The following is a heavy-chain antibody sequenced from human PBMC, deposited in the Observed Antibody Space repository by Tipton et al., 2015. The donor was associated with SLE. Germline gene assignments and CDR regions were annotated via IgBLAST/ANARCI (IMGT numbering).Heavy chain of an antibody. Sequence: GSLRLSCAASEFTFSSYWMTWFRQAPGKGLEWVASIKQDGSEIRYVDSVKGRFTISRDNAKNSLYLQMNSLRAEDTAVYYCARDLPDYYDSSGYRGFDIWGQGTMVTVSS. CDR3: ARDLPDYYDSSGYRGFDI. V-gene: IGHV3-7*01. CDR2: IKQDGSEI. D-gene: IGHD3-22*01. CDR1: EFTFSSYW. J-gene: IGHJ3*02.